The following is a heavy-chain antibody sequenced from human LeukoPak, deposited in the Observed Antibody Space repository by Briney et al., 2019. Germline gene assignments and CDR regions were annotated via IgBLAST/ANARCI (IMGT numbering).Heavy chain of an antibody. J-gene: IGHJ3*02. Sequence: GGCLRLPCAASGFTFSSYWMHWVRPAPGKGLVWVSRVSDDERTTNYADPVKGRFTISRDSAMNILYLQMDSLRAEDTAVYYCARAAPKTRNAFDIWGQGTVVTVSS. CDR1: GFTFSSYW. CDR2: VSDDERTT. CDR3: ARAAPKTRNAFDI. V-gene: IGHV3-74*01.